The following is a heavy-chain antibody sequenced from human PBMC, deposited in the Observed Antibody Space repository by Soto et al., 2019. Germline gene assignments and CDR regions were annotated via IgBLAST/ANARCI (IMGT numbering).Heavy chain of an antibody. D-gene: IGHD3-16*01. CDR1: GGSISSYY. Sequence: SETLSLTCTVSGGSISSYYWSWIRQPPGKGLEWIGYIYYSGSTNYNPSLKSRVTISVDTSKNQFSLKLSSVTAADTAVYYCVRILLGWGIWFDPLGEATLIT. CDR3: VRILLGWGIWFDP. V-gene: IGHV4-59*01. J-gene: IGHJ5*02. CDR2: IYYSGST.